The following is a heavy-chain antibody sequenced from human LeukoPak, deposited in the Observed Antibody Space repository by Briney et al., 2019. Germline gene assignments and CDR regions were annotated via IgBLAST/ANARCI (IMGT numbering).Heavy chain of an antibody. D-gene: IGHD3-10*01. CDR3: ARGQLWFGEFRRKYYFDY. J-gene: IGHJ4*02. CDR1: GYTFNSYG. Sequence: ASVKVSCKASGYTFNSYGISWVRQAPGQGLEWMGWISAYNGNTNYAQKLQGRVTMTTDTSTSTAYMELRSLRSDDTAVYYCARGQLWFGEFRRKYYFDYWGQGTLVTVSS. V-gene: IGHV1-18*01. CDR2: ISAYNGNT.